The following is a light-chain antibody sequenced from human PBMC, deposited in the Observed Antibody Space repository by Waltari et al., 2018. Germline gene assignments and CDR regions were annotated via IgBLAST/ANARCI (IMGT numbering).Light chain of an antibody. CDR3: QQYNNWPLMYT. CDR2: GAS. J-gene: IGKJ2*01. V-gene: IGKV3-15*01. Sequence: EIVMTQSPATLSVSPGERATLSCRASQSVSSNLAWYQQKPGQAPRLLIHGASTRATGIPARFSGSGSATEFTLTISSLQSEDFAVYYCQQYNNWPLMYTFGQGTKLEIK. CDR1: QSVSSN.